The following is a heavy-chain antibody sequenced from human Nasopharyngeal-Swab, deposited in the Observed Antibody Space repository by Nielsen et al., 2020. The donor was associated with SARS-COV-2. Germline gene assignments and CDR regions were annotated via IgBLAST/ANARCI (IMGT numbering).Heavy chain of an antibody. CDR2: INSDGSST. Sequence: GESLKISCAASGFTFSSYWMHWVRQVPGKGLVWVSRINSDGSSTSYADSVKGRFTISRDNAKNTLYLQMNSLKTEDTAVYYCTTDEGNDYWGQGTLVTVSS. V-gene: IGHV3-74*01. CDR3: TTDEGNDY. CDR1: GFTFSSYW. D-gene: IGHD3-10*01. J-gene: IGHJ4*02.